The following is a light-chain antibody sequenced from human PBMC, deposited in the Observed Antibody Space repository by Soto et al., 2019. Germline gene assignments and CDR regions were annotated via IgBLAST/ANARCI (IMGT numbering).Light chain of an antibody. CDR3: QQYKSFSLT. J-gene: IGKJ4*01. V-gene: IGKV1-5*03. CDR2: KTS. Sequence: DIQMTQSPSTLSASVGDRVTITCRASQSIDSWLAWYQQKPGKAPKLLIYKTSNLESGVPSRFSGSGSGTEFSLTISSLQPDDFATYYCQQYKSFSLTFGGGTRVEV. CDR1: QSIDSW.